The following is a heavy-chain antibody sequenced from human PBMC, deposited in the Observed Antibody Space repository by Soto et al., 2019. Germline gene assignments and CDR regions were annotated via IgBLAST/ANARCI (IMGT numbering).Heavy chain of an antibody. V-gene: IGHV4-38-2*01. D-gene: IGHD3-22*01. CDR3: ARGKGDTMKVVVMFNWFDP. CDR1: GYSISSGYY. CDR2: IYHSGST. J-gene: IGHJ5*02. Sequence: SETLSLTCAVSGYSISSGYYWGWFRQPPGKGLEWIGSIYHSGSTYYNPSLKSRVTISVDTSKNQFSLKLSSVTAADTAVYYCARGKGDTMKVVVMFNWFDPWGQGTLVTVSS.